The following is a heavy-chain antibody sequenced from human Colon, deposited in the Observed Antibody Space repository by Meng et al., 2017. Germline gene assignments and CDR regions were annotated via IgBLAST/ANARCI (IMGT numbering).Heavy chain of an antibody. V-gene: IGHV1-69*02. CDR2: ILPILGIA. D-gene: IGHD2-15*01. CDR3: ARMDCSGVSCSPYYYYYGMDV. J-gene: IGHJ6*02. CDR1: GVTFSSTT. Sequence: SVKVSCKASGVTFSSTTISWVRQATGQGLKWMGRILPILGIANYAQQFQGKVTITADKSTSPAYMELSSLRSEDTAVYYRARMDCSGVSCSPYYYYYGMDVWGQGTTVTVSS.